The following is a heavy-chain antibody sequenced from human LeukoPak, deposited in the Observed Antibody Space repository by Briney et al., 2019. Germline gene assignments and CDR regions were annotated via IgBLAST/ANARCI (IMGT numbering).Heavy chain of an antibody. V-gene: IGHV3-23*01. CDR3: AKDPLAVANAFDI. CDR1: GFTVSSNY. D-gene: IGHD6-19*01. CDR2: ISGSGGST. Sequence: PGGSLRLSCAASGFTVSSNYMSWVRQAPGKGLEWVSAISGSGGSTYYADSVKGRFTISRDNSKNTLYLQMNSLRAEDTAVYYCAKDPLAVANAFDIWGQGTMVTVSS. J-gene: IGHJ3*02.